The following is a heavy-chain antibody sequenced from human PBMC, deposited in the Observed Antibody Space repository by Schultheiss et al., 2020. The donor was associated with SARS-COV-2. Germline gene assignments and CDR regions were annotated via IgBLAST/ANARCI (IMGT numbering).Heavy chain of an antibody. CDR1: NVSINTGGYY. J-gene: IGHJ5*02. D-gene: IGHD2-2*01. CDR2: IHYDGST. Sequence: SQTLSLTCTVSNVSINTGGYYWSWFRQHPGKGLEWIGYIHYDGSTDYNPSLKSRLTLSVDSSENQFSLKLTSVTAADTAIYYCATVAIGVPAHIREGWFDPWGQGILVTVSS. CDR3: ATVAIGVPAHIREGWFDP. V-gene: IGHV4-31*03.